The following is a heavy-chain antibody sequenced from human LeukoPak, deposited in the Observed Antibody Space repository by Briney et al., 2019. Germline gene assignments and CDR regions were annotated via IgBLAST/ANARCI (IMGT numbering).Heavy chain of an antibody. CDR3: ARDHPGDYDY. Sequence: ETSETLSLTCTVSYYSISRGHYWGWIRQPPGKGLEWIGSIYYSGSTYYNPSLKSRVTISVDTSKNQFSLKLSSVTAADTAVYYCARDHPGDYDYWGQGTLVTVSS. CDR1: YYSISRGHY. V-gene: IGHV4-38-2*02. D-gene: IGHD4-17*01. CDR2: IYYSGST. J-gene: IGHJ4*02.